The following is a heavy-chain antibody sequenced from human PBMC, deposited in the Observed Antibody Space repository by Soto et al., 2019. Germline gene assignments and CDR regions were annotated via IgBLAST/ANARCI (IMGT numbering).Heavy chain of an antibody. Sequence: ASVKVSCKASGYTFTSYAMHWVRQAPGQRLEWMGWINAGNGNTKYSQKFQGRVTITRDTSASTAYMELSSLRSEDTAVYYCARDPPSYDSSGPIPWGQGTLVTVSS. CDR3: ARDPPSYDSSGPIP. J-gene: IGHJ5*02. V-gene: IGHV1-3*01. D-gene: IGHD3-22*01. CDR2: INAGNGNT. CDR1: GYTFTSYA.